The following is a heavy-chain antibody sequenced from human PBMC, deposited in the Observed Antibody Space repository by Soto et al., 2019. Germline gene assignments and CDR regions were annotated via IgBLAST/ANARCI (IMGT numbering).Heavy chain of an antibody. J-gene: IGHJ4*02. V-gene: IGHV4-30-4*01. CDR2: IYYSGST. CDR1: GDSISRGHYY. CDR3: ARAPNIAPRICNY. D-gene: IGHD6-6*01. Sequence: PSETLSLTCTVSGDSISRGHYYWTWIRQPPGKGLEWIGYIYYSGSTYYNPSLKSRVTISIDTSRNQFSLKLSSVTAADTAVYYCARAPNIAPRICNYWGQGTLVTVSS.